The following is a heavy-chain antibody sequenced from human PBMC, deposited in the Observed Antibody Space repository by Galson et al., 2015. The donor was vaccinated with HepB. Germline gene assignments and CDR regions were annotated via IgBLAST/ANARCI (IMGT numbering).Heavy chain of an antibody. V-gene: IGHV6-1*01. J-gene: IGHJ4*02. CDR2: TYYRSKWYN. D-gene: IGHD3-9*01. CDR3: ARETFLDYDSRNAAFDY. Sequence: CAISGDSVSSNSAAWNWIRQSPSRGLEWLGRTYYRSKWYNDYAVSVKSRITINPDTSKNQFSLQLNSVTPEDTAVYYCARETFLDYDSRNAAFDYWGQGTLVTVSS. CDR1: GDSVSSNSAA.